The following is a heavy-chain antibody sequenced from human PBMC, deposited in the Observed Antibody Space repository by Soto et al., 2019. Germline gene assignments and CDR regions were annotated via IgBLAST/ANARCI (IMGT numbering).Heavy chain of an antibody. CDR2: IYSSSGGT. D-gene: IGHD3-22*01. CDR3: ARDYYDSSESMDV. Sequence: SATLSLTCTFAGIPIAGYYWSWFRQPPGKRLEWIGYIYSSSGGTDYNPSLNSRATISIDMSKNQVSLRLRSVTAADTAMYYCARDYYDSSESMDVWGQGTAVS. J-gene: IGHJ6*02. CDR1: GIPIAGYY. V-gene: IGHV4-59*01.